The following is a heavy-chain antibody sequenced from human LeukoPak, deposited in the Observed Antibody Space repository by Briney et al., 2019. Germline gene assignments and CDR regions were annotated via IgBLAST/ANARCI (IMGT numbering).Heavy chain of an antibody. V-gene: IGHV3-23*01. D-gene: IGHD3-9*01. CDR2: ISGRSGST. CDR3: AKWGDYDVLTGYYVSDF. CDR1: GFIFSNYA. Sequence: GASLRLSCAASGFIFSNYAMYWARQAPGKGLEWVSAISGRSGSTYYADSVKGRFTISRDSSKNTLYLQMNSLRADDTAVYYCAKWGDYDVLTGYYVSDFWGQGTLVTVSS. J-gene: IGHJ4*02.